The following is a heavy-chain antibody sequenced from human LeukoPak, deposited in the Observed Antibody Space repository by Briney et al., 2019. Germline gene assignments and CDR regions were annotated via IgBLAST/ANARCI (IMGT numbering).Heavy chain of an antibody. V-gene: IGHV4-61*02. CDR2: IYTSGST. CDR1: GGSISSGSYY. J-gene: IGHJ4*02. Sequence: PSETLSLTCTVSGGSISSGSYYWRWIRQPAGKGLEWIGRIYTSGSTNYNPSLKSRVTISVDTSKNQFSLKLSSVTAADTAVYYCARGDGYNLASDYWGQGTLVTVSS. D-gene: IGHD5-24*01. CDR3: ARGDGYNLASDY.